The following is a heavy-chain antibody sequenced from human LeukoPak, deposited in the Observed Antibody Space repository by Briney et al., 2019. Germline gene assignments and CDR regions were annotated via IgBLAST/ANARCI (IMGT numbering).Heavy chain of an antibody. D-gene: IGHD3-9*01. V-gene: IGHV3-30*04. J-gene: IGHJ6*03. CDR1: GFTFSSYA. Sequence: PGGSLRLSCAASGFTFSSYAMHWVRQAPGKGLEWVAVISYDGSNKYYADSVKGRFTISRDNAKNSLYLQMNSLRAEDTAVYYCARSLLRYFDWLPLYYYYYYMDVWGKGTTVTISS. CDR2: ISYDGSNK. CDR3: ARSLLRYFDWLPLYYYYYYMDV.